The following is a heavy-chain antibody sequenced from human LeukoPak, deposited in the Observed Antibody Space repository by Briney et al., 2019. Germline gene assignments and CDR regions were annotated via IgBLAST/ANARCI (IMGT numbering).Heavy chain of an antibody. Sequence: GGSLRLSCAASGFTFSSYSINWACQAPGKGLEWVSSISTGSSYIYYADSVKGRFTISRDNAKNSLYMQMNSLSAQDTAVYYCASLPMAGTSLPRSWGQGTLITVSS. J-gene: IGHJ5*02. CDR2: ISTGSSYI. D-gene: IGHD6-19*01. CDR1: GFTFSSYS. V-gene: IGHV3-21*01. CDR3: ASLPMAGTSLPRS.